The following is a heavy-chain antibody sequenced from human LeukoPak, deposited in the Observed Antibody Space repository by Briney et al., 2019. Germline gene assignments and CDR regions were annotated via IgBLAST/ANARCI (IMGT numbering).Heavy chain of an antibody. CDR1: GFTFNTYT. CDR2: ISGSGGGA. CDR3: AKGRISPDY. V-gene: IGHV3-23*01. Sequence: GGSLRLSCAASGFTFNTYTIHWVRRAPGKGLEWLSGISGSGGGAYYADSVKGRFTISRDNSQNSLYLQMNSLRAEDTAVYYCAKGRISPDYWGQGTLVTVSS. D-gene: IGHD2/OR15-2a*01. J-gene: IGHJ4*02.